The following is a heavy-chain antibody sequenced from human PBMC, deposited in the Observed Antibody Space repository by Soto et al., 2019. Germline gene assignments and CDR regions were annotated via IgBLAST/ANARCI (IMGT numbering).Heavy chain of an antibody. CDR3: ARERDIVVVPTAIAKVDYYYYGMGV. Sequence: SETLSLTCSVSGGSISGGDYYWSWIRQHPGKGLEWIGYIHNSGSTYYNPSLKSRVTISVDTSKSQFSLRLSSVTAADTAVYYCARERDIVVVPTAIAKVDYYYYGMGVCRQGITVTVSS. CDR1: GGSISGGDYY. V-gene: IGHV4-31*03. J-gene: IGHJ6*02. CDR2: IHNSGST. D-gene: IGHD2-2*02.